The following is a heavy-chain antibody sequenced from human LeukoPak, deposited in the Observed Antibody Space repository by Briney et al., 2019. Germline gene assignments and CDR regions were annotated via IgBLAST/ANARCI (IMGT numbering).Heavy chain of an antibody. CDR3: ARSSSSDFDY. D-gene: IGHD6-6*01. V-gene: IGHV4-38-2*02. J-gene: IGHJ4*02. Sequence: SETLSLTCTVSGGSISSYYWGWIRQPPGKGLEWIGSIYHSGSTYYNPSLKSRVTISVDTSKNQFSLKLSSVTAADTAVYYCARSSSSDFDYWGQGTLVTVSS. CDR1: GGSISSYY. CDR2: IYHSGST.